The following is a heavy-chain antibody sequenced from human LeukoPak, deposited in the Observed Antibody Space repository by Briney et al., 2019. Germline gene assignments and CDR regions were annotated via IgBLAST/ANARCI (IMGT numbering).Heavy chain of an antibody. CDR1: GYTFTGYY. CDR3: ARDDLGDYVPFDY. J-gene: IGHJ4*02. CDR2: INPNSGGT. V-gene: IGHV1-2*02. Sequence: ASVKVSCKASGYTFTGYYMHWVRQAPGQGLEWMGWINPNSGGTNYAQKFQGGVTMTRDTSISTAYMELSRLRSDDTAVYYCARDDLGDYVPFDYWGQGTLVTVSS. D-gene: IGHD4-17*01.